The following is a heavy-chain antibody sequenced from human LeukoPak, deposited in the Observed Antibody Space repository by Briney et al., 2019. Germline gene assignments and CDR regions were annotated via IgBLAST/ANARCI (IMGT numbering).Heavy chain of an antibody. CDR3: ARAFQQWLVRGWFDP. CDR1: GYTFTGYY. V-gene: IGHV1-2*02. CDR2: INPNSGGT. D-gene: IGHD6-19*01. Sequence: ASVKVSCKASGYTFTGYYMHWVRQAPGQGLEWMGWINPNSGGTNYAQKFQGRVTMTRDTSISTAYMELSRLRSDDTAVYYCARAFQQWLVRGWFDPWGQGTLVTVSS. J-gene: IGHJ5*02.